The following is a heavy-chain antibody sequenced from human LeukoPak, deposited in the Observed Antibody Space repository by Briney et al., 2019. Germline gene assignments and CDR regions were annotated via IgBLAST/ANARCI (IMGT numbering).Heavy chain of an antibody. CDR2: IYYSGST. J-gene: IGHJ4*02. Sequence: SETLSLTCIVSGGSIGSYYWSWIRQPPGKGLEWIGHIYYSGSTDYNPSLRSRVTISVDTSKNQFSLRLSSVTAADTAVYYCARGRDSSSWYVHYFDYWGQGTLVTVSS. V-gene: IGHV4-59*01. D-gene: IGHD6-13*01. CDR3: ARGRDSSSWYVHYFDY. CDR1: GGSIGSYY.